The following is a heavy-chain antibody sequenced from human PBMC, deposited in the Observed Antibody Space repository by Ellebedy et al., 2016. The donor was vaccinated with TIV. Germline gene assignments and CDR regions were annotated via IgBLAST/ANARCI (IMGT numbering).Heavy chain of an antibody. CDR3: ARDLYFGEGDAFDI. J-gene: IGHJ3*02. Sequence: PGGSLRLSCAASGFTFSSYWMHWVRQVPGKGLEWLSRINSDGRTINYADSVKGRFTISRDNSKNTLYLQMNNLRTEDTAIYYCARDLYFGEGDAFDIWGQGTMVTVSS. CDR2: INSDGRTI. V-gene: IGHV3-74*01. CDR1: GFTFSSYW. D-gene: IGHD3-10*01.